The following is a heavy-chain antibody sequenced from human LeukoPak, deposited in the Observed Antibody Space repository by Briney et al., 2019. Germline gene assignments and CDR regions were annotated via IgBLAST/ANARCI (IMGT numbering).Heavy chain of an antibody. V-gene: IGHV3-33*01. CDR2: IWYDGSNK. J-gene: IGHJ5*02. Sequence: PGGSLRLSCAASGFTFSSYGMHWVRQAPGKGLEWVAVIWYDGSNKYYADSVKGRFTISRDNSKNTLYLQMNSLRAEDTAVYYCARAPIVVVPAAISVWFDPWGQGTLVTVSS. CDR1: GFTFSSYG. CDR3: ARAPIVVVPAAISVWFDP. D-gene: IGHD2-2*01.